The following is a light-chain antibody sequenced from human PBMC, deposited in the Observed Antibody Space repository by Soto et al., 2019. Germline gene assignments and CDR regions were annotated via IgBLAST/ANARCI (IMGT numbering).Light chain of an antibody. Sequence: EIVLTQSPGTLSLSPGERATLSCRASQSVSSSYLAWYQQKPGQAPRPLIYGASSRAIGIPDRFSGSGSGTDFTLTISSLEPEVFSVYYCQQHGSSPWTFGQGTKVEIK. J-gene: IGKJ1*01. CDR2: GAS. CDR1: QSVSSSY. V-gene: IGKV3-20*01. CDR3: QQHGSSPWT.